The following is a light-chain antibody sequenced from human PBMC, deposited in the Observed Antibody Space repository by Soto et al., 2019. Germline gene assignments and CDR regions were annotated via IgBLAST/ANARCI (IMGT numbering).Light chain of an antibody. CDR1: QGIRNY. V-gene: IGKV1-27*01. CDR3: QKYNTAPLT. Sequence: DIQMTQSPSSLSASVGDRVTITCRASQGIRNYLAWYQQKAGEVPSLLIHSASTLQSGVPSRFSGSGSGTDFTLTISSLQPEDVAIYYCQKYNTAPLTFGGGTKVEI. J-gene: IGKJ4*01. CDR2: SAS.